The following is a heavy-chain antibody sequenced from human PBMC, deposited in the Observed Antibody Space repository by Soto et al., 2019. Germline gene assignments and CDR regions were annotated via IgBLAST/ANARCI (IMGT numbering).Heavy chain of an antibody. D-gene: IGHD1-1*01. CDR3: ARDRPVPYNWNDDGWNDAFDI. CDR1: GYTFTSYG. V-gene: IGHV1-18*01. CDR2: ISAYNGNT. Sequence: QVQLVQSGAEVKKPGASVKVSCKASGYTFTSYGISWVRQAPGQGLEWMGWISAYNGNTNYAQKLQGRVTMTTDTSTSTAYMELRSLRSDDTAVYYCARDRPVPYNWNDDGWNDAFDIWGQGTMVTVSS. J-gene: IGHJ3*02.